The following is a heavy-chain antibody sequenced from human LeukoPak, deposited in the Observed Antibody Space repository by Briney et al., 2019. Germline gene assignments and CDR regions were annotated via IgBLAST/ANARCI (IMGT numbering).Heavy chain of an antibody. D-gene: IGHD2-2*01. Sequence: GGSLRLSCAASGFXVSSNYMSWVRQAPGKGQEWVSVIYSGGSTYYADSVKGRFTISRDNSKNTLYLQMNSLRAEDTAVYYCARLFKVVPAAIHTWGQGTLVTVSS. V-gene: IGHV3-53*01. CDR3: ARLFKVVPAAIHT. CDR1: GFXVSSNY. J-gene: IGHJ5*02. CDR2: IYSGGST.